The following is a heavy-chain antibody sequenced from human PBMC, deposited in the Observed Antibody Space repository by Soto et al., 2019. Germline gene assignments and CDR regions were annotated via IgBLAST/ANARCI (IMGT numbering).Heavy chain of an antibody. D-gene: IGHD3-10*01. CDR2: INPNSGGT. J-gene: IGHJ4*02. CDR1: GYTFTGYY. Sequence: VKVSCKASGYTFTGYYMHWVRQAPGQGLEWMGWINPNSGGTNYAQKFQGRVTMTRDTSISTAYMELSRLRSDDTAVYYCAVGMVRGVIITPVYYWGQGTLVTVSS. V-gene: IGHV1-2*02. CDR3: AVGMVRGVIITPVYY.